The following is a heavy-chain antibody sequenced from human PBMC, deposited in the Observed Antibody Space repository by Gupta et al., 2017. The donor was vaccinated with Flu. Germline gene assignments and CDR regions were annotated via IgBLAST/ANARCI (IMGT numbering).Heavy chain of an antibody. Sequence: EVQLVESGGVVVQPGGSLRLSCAASGFTFDAYTMHWVRQAPGKGLEWVSLISWDGGSTYYADSVKGRFTISRDNSKNSLYLQMNSLRTEDTALYYCAKDISCSSTSCYYYYYYYGMDVWGQGTTVTVSS. J-gene: IGHJ6*02. CDR3: AKDISCSSTSCYYYYYYYGMDV. CDR1: GFTFDAYT. D-gene: IGHD2-2*01. V-gene: IGHV3-43*01. CDR2: ISWDGGST.